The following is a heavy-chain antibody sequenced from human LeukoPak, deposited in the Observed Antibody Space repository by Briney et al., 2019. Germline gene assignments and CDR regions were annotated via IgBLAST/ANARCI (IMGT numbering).Heavy chain of an antibody. J-gene: IGHJ5*02. CDR1: GGSISSYY. CDR2: IYYSGST. D-gene: IGHD2-2*01. Sequence: SETLSLTCTVSGGSISSYYWSWIRQPPGKGPEWIGYIYYSGSTNYNPSLKSRVTISVDTSKNQFSLKLSSVTAADTAVYYCARDYRYCSSTSCSLAYNWFDPWGQGTLVTVSS. V-gene: IGHV4-59*01. CDR3: ARDYRYCSSTSCSLAYNWFDP.